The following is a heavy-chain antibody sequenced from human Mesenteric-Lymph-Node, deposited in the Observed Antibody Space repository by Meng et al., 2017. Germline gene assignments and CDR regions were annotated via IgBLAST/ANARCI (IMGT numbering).Heavy chain of an antibody. D-gene: IGHD3-16*02. J-gene: IGHJ4*02. CDR2: IKQDGSED. V-gene: IGHV3-7*01. CDR3: AIATSSFYS. Sequence: GESLKISCAASGFTFSNYWMTWVRQAPGKGLEWVANIKQDGSEDYYVDSVRGQFTISRDNAKSSLYLQMNSLRVEDAAVSYCAIATSSFYSWGQGTLVTVSS. CDR1: GFTFSNYW.